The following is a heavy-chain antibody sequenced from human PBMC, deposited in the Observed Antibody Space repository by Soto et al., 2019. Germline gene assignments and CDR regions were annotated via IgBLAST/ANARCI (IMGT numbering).Heavy chain of an antibody. Sequence: GGSLRLSCAASGFTFSSYSMNWVRQAPGKGLECVSAIGDSGANTYYADSVKGRFTISRDNSKNTLYLQMNSLRAEDTAVYYCAKDGPLGQQRHFGHWGQGTLVTVSS. D-gene: IGHD6-13*01. V-gene: IGHV3-23*01. CDR2: IGDSGANT. CDR3: AKDGPLGQQRHFGH. J-gene: IGHJ4*02. CDR1: GFTFSSYS.